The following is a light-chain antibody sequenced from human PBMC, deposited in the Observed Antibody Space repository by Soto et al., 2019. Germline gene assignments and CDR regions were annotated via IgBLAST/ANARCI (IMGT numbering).Light chain of an antibody. J-gene: IGLJ2*01. V-gene: IGLV2-14*01. CDR3: SSYTSSRTVL. Sequence: QSALTQPASVSGSLGQSITISCTGTSSDVGGYNYVSWYQQHPGKDPKVVIFEVPKRPSGVFSRFSGSKSGNTASLTVSGLQAEDEGDYYCSSYTSSRTVLFGGGTKLTVL. CDR2: EVP. CDR1: SSDVGGYNY.